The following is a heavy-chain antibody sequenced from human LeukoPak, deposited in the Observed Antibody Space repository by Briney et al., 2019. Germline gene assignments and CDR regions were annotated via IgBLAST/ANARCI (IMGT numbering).Heavy chain of an antibody. CDR2: INVGSGDT. CDR3: AILADAWFGDFDY. D-gene: IGHD3-10*01. V-gene: IGHV1-3*01. CDR1: GHTSTTFL. J-gene: IGHJ4*02. Sequence: ASVKVSCKASGHTSTTFLMEWLRQAPGQRLEWMGWINVGSGDTMYSQKFQDRVTLTRDTSANTVYMEVSSLRSEDTAVYYCAILADAWFGDFDYWAQGTLVTVS.